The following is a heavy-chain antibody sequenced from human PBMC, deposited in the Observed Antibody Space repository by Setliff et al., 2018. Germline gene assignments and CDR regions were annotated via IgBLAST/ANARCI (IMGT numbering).Heavy chain of an antibody. CDR1: GFIFSSLW. Sequence: GGSLRLSCEASGFIFSSLWMSWVRQVPGKGLEWVSTIYSGDRNTFYTDSVKGRFTIFRDGSKNTLYLQMTSLRAEDTAVYYCAKPQVELRWGFESWGQGTPVTVSS. CDR3: AKPQVELRWGFES. V-gene: IGHV3-23*03. CDR2: IYSGDRNT. J-gene: IGHJ4*02. D-gene: IGHD1-7*01.